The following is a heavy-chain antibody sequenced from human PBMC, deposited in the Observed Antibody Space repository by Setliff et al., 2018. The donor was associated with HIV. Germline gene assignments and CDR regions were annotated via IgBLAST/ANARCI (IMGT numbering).Heavy chain of an antibody. CDR3: ARAGAYGDYVGAFDI. D-gene: IGHD4-17*01. J-gene: IGHJ3*02. Sequence: EASVKVSCKASGYTFTSYTMHWVRQAPGQRLEWMGWINAGNGNTKYSQKFQGRVTITRDTSASTAYMELSSLRSEDTAVYYCARAGAYGDYVGAFDIWGQGTMVTVSS. V-gene: IGHV1-3*01. CDR2: INAGNGNT. CDR1: GYTFTSYT.